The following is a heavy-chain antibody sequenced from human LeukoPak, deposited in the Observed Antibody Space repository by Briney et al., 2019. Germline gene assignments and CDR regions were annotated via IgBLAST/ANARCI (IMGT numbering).Heavy chain of an antibody. CDR2: INSDGSST. CDR3: TTEGIVAMIVPDY. Sequence: GGSLRLSCAASGFTFSSYWMHWVRQAPGKGLVWVSRINSDGSSTNYADSVKGRFTISRDNAKNTLYLQMNSLRAEDTAVYYCTTEGIVAMIVPDYWGQGTLVTVSS. V-gene: IGHV3-74*01. J-gene: IGHJ4*02. D-gene: IGHD5-12*01. CDR1: GFTFSSYW.